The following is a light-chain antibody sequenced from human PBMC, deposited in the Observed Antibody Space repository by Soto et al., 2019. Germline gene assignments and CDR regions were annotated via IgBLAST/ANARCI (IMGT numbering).Light chain of an antibody. Sequence: DIVLTQSPDSLAVSLGERATINCKSSRSLLHNSNDKKYLAWYQQKPGQPPKMLFYWASTRQSGVPERFSGSGSERDFTLTVTSLRAEDVAVYYCQQYYGIPLTFGGGTQVEIK. CDR2: WAS. CDR1: RSLLHNSNDKKY. CDR3: QQYYGIPLT. J-gene: IGKJ4*01. V-gene: IGKV4-1*01.